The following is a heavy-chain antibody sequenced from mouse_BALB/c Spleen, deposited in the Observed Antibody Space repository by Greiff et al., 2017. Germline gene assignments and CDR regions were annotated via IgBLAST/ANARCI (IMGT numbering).Heavy chain of an antibody. CDR3: ARDDYGGYYYAMDY. J-gene: IGHJ4*01. CDR2: IDPANGNT. CDR1: GFNIKDTY. V-gene: IGHV14-3*02. D-gene: IGHD2-4*01. Sequence: VQLQQSGADLVKPGASVKLSCTASGFNIKDTYMHWVKQRPEQGLEWIGRIDPANGNTKYDPKFQGKATITADTSSNTAYLQLSSLTSEDTAVYYCARDDYGGYYYAMDYWGQGTSVTVSS.